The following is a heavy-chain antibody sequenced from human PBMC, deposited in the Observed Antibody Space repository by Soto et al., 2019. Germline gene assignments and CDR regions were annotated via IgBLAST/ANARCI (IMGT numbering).Heavy chain of an antibody. Sequence: SETLSLTCTVSVGSIISSSYYWGWIRQPPGKGLEWIGSIYYSGSTYYNPSLKSRVTISVDTSKNQFSLKLSSVTAADTAVYYCARLGFQWRLDYWGQGTLVTVSS. CDR2: IYYSGST. V-gene: IGHV4-39*01. CDR3: ARLGFQWRLDY. CDR1: VGSIISSSYY. J-gene: IGHJ4*02. D-gene: IGHD6-19*01.